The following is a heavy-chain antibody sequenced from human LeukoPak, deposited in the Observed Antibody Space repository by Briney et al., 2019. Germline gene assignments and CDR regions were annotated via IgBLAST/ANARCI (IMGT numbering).Heavy chain of an antibody. CDR2: ISWNSGSI. D-gene: IGHD3-10*01. CDR1: GFTFDYYA. Sequence: GRSLRLSCAASGFTFDYYAMHWVRQAPGKGLEWVSGISWNSGSIGYADSVKGRFTISRDNAKNSLYLQMNSLRAEDTALYYCAKGPGSGSYYYYGMDVWGQGTTVTVSS. J-gene: IGHJ6*02. V-gene: IGHV3-9*01. CDR3: AKGPGSGSYYYYGMDV.